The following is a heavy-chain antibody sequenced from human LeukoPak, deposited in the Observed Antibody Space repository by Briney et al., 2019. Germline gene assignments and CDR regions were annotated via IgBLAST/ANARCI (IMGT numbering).Heavy chain of an antibody. CDR2: ISGSGGST. V-gene: IGHV3-23*01. Sequence: GGSLRLSCAASGFTFSSYAMSWVRQAPGKGLEWVSAISGSGGSTYYADSVKGRFTISRDNSKNTLYLQMNSLRAEDTAVYYCAKDFLAHSSGWYFGSFDYWGQGTLVTVSS. CDR1: GFTFSSYA. J-gene: IGHJ4*02. D-gene: IGHD6-19*01. CDR3: AKDFLAHSSGWYFGSFDY.